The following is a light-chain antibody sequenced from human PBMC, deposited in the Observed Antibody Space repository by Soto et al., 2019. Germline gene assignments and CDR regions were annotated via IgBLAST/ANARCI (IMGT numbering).Light chain of an antibody. J-gene: IGKJ3*01. CDR3: QQYVSSPQFT. V-gene: IGKV3-20*01. Sequence: EIVLTQSPGTLSLSPGERATLSCRASQTISNNFLAWYQPKPGQAPRLLIYDAFIRSTGIADRFSGSGSGADFTLTISRLEPEDVAAYYCQQYVSSPQFTSDTGTRVDI. CDR1: QTISNNF. CDR2: DAF.